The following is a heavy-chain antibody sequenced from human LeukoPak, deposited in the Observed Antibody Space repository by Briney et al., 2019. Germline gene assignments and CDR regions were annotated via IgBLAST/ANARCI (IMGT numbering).Heavy chain of an antibody. J-gene: IGHJ4*02. Sequence: GGSLRLSCAASGFTFSTYWMHWVRQVPGKGLVWVPRISSDGANANYADSVKGRFTISRDNAENTLYLQMNSLRAEDTAVYYCVLLSLTPGWGQGTLVTVSS. CDR2: ISSDGANA. V-gene: IGHV3-74*01. CDR3: VLLSLTPG. CDR1: GFTFSTYW. D-gene: IGHD3-10*01.